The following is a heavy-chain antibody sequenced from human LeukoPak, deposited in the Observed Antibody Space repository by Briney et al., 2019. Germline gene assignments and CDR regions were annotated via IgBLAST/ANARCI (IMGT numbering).Heavy chain of an antibody. CDR2: ISAYNGNT. Sequence: ISWVRXAXGQGLEWMGWISAYNGNTNYAQKLQGRVTMTTDTSTSTAYMELRSLRSDDTAVYYCARVTGRGYYSGDVWGQGTTVTVSS. D-gene: IGHD2-15*01. CDR3: ARVTGRGYYSGDV. J-gene: IGHJ6*02. V-gene: IGHV1-18*01.